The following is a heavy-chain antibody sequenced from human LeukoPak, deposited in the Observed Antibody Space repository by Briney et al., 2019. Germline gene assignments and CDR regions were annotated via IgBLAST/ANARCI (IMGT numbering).Heavy chain of an antibody. CDR1: GYSISSGYC. D-gene: IGHD6-13*01. J-gene: IGHJ5*02. V-gene: IGHV4-38-2*01. CDR3: ARSPPGIAAAGTLGSFDP. CDR2: IYHSGST. Sequence: SETLSLTCAVSGYSISSGYCWGWIRQPPGKGLEWIGSIYHSGSTYYNPSLKGRVTISVDTSKNQFSLKLSSVTAADTAVYYCARSPPGIAAAGTLGSFDPWGQGTLVTVSS.